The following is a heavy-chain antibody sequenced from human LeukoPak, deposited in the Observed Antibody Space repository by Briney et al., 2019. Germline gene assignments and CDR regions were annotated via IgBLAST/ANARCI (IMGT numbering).Heavy chain of an antibody. Sequence: GRSLRLSCAASGFTFSSYGMHWVRQAPGKGLEWVAVISFDGSNTYYADSVKGRFTISRDNSKNTLYLQMNSLRAEDTAVYYCAKDPSQWLASPNFDYWGQGTLVTVSS. J-gene: IGHJ4*02. CDR1: GFTFSSYG. CDR2: ISFDGSNT. V-gene: IGHV3-30*18. CDR3: AKDPSQWLASPNFDY. D-gene: IGHD6-19*01.